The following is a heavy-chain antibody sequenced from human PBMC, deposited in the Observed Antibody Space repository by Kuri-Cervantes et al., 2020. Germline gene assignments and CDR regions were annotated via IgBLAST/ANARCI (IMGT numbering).Heavy chain of an antibody. CDR3: ARLGYCSGGSCQNEAFDI. CDR1: GGSISSSSYY. CDR2: SNYIGTT. J-gene: IGHJ3*02. Sequence: SETLSLTCTVSGGSISSSSYYWGWIRQPPGKGLEWIGHSNYIGTTNYNPSLKSRVTISVDTSNNQFSLKLSSVTAADTAVYYCARLGYCSGGSCQNEAFDIWGQGTTVTVSS. D-gene: IGHD2-15*01. V-gene: IGHV4-61*05.